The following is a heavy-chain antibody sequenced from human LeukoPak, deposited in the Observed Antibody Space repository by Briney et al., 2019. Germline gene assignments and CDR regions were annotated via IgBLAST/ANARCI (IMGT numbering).Heavy chain of an antibody. CDR3: ARGTSGWYSVFDF. CDR2: INPSGGST. J-gene: IGHJ4*02. V-gene: IGHV1-46*01. D-gene: IGHD6-19*01. Sequence: ASVKVAYKASGYTFTGYYMHWVRQAPGQGLEWMGIINPSGGSTSYAQKFQGRVTMTRDTSTSTVYMDLSSLTSEDTAVYYCARGTSGWYSVFDFWGQGTLVTVSS. CDR1: GYTFTGYY.